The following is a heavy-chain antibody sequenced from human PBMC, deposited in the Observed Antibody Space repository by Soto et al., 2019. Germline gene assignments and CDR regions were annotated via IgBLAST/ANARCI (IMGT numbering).Heavy chain of an antibody. CDR1: GCSIRSSSYY. V-gene: IGHV4-61*05. J-gene: IGHJ3*02. Sequence: PSETLSLTCTVSGCSIRSSSYYWGWMRQPPGKGLEWIAYIFYSGSTNYNPSLKSRVTISVDTSKNQFSLKLSSVTAADTAVYYCARRYGSAFDIWGHGTMVTVSS. CDR3: ARRYGSAFDI. CDR2: IFYSGST. D-gene: IGHD4-17*01.